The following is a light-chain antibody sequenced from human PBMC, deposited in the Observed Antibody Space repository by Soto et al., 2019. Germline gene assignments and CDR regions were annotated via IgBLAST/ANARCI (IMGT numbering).Light chain of an antibody. V-gene: IGLV1-44*01. CDR2: NNS. CDR1: SSNIGSRR. CDR3: AAWDDTLSGPV. J-gene: IGLJ3*02. Sequence: QPVLTQPPSASGTPGQRVTISCSGSSSNIGSRRVNWYQQLPGTAPKLLILNNSQRPSGVPERFSGSKSGTSASLAISGLQSEDEADYYCAAWDDTLSGPVFGGGTKVTVL.